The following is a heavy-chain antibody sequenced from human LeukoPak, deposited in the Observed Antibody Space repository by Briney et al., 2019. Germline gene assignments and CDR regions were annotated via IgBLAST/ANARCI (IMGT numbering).Heavy chain of an antibody. V-gene: IGHV3-30*18. CDR1: GCTFSSYY. CDR2: ISYAGSNK. Sequence: SLRLTCSASGCTFSSYYMHWVRQAPGKGLEWVAVISYAGSNKSYADSVKGRFTISRDNSKNTLYLQMNSLRPEDPAVYYCRKLYGSGSSFDYWGQKALVTASS. CDR3: RKLYGSGSSFDY. D-gene: IGHD3-10*01. J-gene: IGHJ4*01.